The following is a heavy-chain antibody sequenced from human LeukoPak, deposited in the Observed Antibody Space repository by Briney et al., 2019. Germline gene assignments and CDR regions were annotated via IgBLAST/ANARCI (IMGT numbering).Heavy chain of an antibody. CDR1: GFTFSSYC. Sequence: PGGSLRLSCAASGFTFSSYCMSWVRQAPGKGLEWVADIKQDGSEKYYVDSVKGRFTISRDNAKNSLYLQMNSLRAEDTALYYCAKYGLSGHDAFDIWGQGTMVTVSS. V-gene: IGHV3-7*03. J-gene: IGHJ3*02. D-gene: IGHD5-12*01. CDR2: IKQDGSEK. CDR3: AKYGLSGHDAFDI.